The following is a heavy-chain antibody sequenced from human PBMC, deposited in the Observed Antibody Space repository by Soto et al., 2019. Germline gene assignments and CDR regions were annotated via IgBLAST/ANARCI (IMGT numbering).Heavy chain of an antibody. Sequence: SETLSLTCTVSGGSINSSSYYWGWIRQPPGKGLEWIGSIYYSGSTYYNPSLKSRVTISVDTSKNQFSLKLSSVTAADTAVYYCASLNYYYYYMDVWGKGTTVTVSS. CDR2: IYYSGST. CDR1: GGSINSSSYY. J-gene: IGHJ6*03. CDR3: ASLNYYYYYMDV. V-gene: IGHV4-39*01.